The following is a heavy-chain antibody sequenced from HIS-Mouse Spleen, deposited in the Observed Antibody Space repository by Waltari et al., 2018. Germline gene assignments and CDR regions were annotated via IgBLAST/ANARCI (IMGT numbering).Heavy chain of an antibody. Sequence: QLQLQESGPGLVKPSETLSLTCTVPVGSIRSSSYYWVWNRPPPGKGLEWIGSIYYSGSTYYNPSLKSRVTISVDTSKNQFSLKLSSVTAADTAVYYCAREIPYSSSWYDWYFDLWGRGTLVTVSS. CDR1: VGSIRSSSYY. J-gene: IGHJ2*01. D-gene: IGHD6-13*01. CDR3: AREIPYSSSWYDWYFDL. CDR2: IYYSGST. V-gene: IGHV4-39*07.